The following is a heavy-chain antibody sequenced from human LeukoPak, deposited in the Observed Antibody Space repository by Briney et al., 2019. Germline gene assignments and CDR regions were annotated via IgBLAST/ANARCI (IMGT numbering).Heavy chain of an antibody. J-gene: IGHJ3*02. CDR3: TKSDGSGLIRI. D-gene: IGHD3-22*01. Sequence: SETLSLTCTVSGDSITGYYWGWIRQPPGKGLEGIGNIYYTGNTYYNPSLKSRVTISLDTSKNQFSLKVNSMTAADTAVYYCTKSDGSGLIRIWGQGTMVTVSS. CDR1: GDSITGYY. CDR2: IYYTGNT. V-gene: IGHV4-39*07.